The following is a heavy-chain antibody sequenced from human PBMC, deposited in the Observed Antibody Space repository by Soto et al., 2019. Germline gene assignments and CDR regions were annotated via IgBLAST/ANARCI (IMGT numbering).Heavy chain of an antibody. V-gene: IGHV4-31*03. D-gene: IGHD2-21*02. CDR1: GDSIGGVGY. CDR3: ARSGVTGIVIPSHWLDP. CDR2: ISSSGST. Sequence: PSETLSLTCTVSGDSIGGVGYWSWIRQFPGRGLEWIGCISSSGSTYYNPALNNRISLSLDTSQNQFSLKLPSVTAADTAIYYCARSGVTGIVIPSHWLDPCGQGTMVTVYS. J-gene: IGHJ5*02.